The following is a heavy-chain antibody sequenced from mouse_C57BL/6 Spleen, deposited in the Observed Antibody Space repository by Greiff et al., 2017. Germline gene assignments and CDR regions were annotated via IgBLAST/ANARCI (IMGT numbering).Heavy chain of an antibody. D-gene: IGHD1-1*01. J-gene: IGHJ2*01. Sequence: EVQLQQSGPELVKPGASVKISCKASGYSFTGYYMNWVKQSPEKSLEWIGEINPSTGGTTYNQKFKAKATLTVYKSSSTAYMQLKSLTSEDSAVYYCARSFITTVVYFDYWGQGTTLTVSS. CDR1: GYSFTGYY. CDR2: INPSTGGT. V-gene: IGHV1-42*01. CDR3: ARSFITTVVYFDY.